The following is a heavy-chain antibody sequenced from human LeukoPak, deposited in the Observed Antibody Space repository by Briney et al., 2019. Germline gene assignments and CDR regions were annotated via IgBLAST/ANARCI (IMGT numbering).Heavy chain of an antibody. CDR1: GFTVSSNY. CDR2: IKQDGSEK. V-gene: IGHV3-7*01. CDR3: ARDYCGGSCHSDY. J-gene: IGHJ4*02. D-gene: IGHD2-15*01. Sequence: GGSLRLSCAASGFTVSSNYMSWVRQAPGKGLEWVANIKQDGSEKHYVDSVKGRFTISRDNAKNSLYLQMNSLRAEDTAVYYCARDYCGGSCHSDYWGQGTLVTVSS.